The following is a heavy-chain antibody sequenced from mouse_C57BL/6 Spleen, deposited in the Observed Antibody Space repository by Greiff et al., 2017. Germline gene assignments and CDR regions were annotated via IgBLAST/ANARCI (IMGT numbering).Heavy chain of an antibody. CDR3: AHYYGSSYGY. CDR1: GYTFTSYW. V-gene: IGHV1-50*01. J-gene: IGHJ2*01. D-gene: IGHD1-1*01. CDR2: LDPSDGYT. Sequence: VQLQQPGAELVKPGASVKLSCKASGYTFTSYWMQWVKQRPGQGLEWIGELDPSDGYTTYNQKFKGKATLTVDTSSSTAYMQLSILTSEDSAVYDCAHYYGSSYGYWGQGTTLTVSS.